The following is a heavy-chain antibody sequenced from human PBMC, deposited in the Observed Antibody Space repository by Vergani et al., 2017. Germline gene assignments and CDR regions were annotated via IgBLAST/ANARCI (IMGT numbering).Heavy chain of an antibody. Sequence: QVQLVQSGAEVKKPGASVKVSCKASGYTFTGYYMHWVRQAPGQGLEWMGWINPNSGGTNYAQKFQGRVTMTMDTSISTAYMELSRLRSDDTAVYYCARGKSITIVGVVIMRAFDSWGQGTMVTVSS. V-gene: IGHV1-2*02. CDR3: ARGKSITIVGVVIMRAFDS. D-gene: IGHD3-3*01. J-gene: IGHJ3*02. CDR2: INPNSGGT. CDR1: GYTFTGYY.